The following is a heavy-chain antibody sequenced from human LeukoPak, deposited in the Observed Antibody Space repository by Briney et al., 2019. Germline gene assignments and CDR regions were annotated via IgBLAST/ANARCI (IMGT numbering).Heavy chain of an antibody. J-gene: IGHJ6*02. CDR2: IGATGAT. Sequence: GGSLRLSCAASGLSFSNHDLYWVRQVSGKGLEWVSAIGATGATYYAGSVRGRFTISRENAKNSLYLQMNNLRAEDTAVYYCIEARHKYLATVWTGPYYGLDVWGQGTTVTVSS. V-gene: IGHV3-13*01. D-gene: IGHD2/OR15-2a*01. CDR1: GLSFSNHD. CDR3: IEARHKYLATVWTGPYYGLDV.